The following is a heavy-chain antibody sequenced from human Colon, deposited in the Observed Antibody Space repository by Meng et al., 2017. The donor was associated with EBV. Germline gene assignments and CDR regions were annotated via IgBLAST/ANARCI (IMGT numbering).Heavy chain of an antibody. CDR1: GGSLSSRNW. Sequence: QLQGSGPGLGKPSGTLAPTGAVSGGSLSSRNWWSWVRQPPGKGLEWIGEIYHSGSTNYNPSLKSRVTISVDESKNQFSLRLSSVTAADTAVYYCARVGAYCGGDCYHPRWGQGTLVTVSS. J-gene: IGHJ4*02. CDR2: IYHSGST. CDR3: ARVGAYCGGDCYHPR. D-gene: IGHD2-21*02. V-gene: IGHV4-4*02.